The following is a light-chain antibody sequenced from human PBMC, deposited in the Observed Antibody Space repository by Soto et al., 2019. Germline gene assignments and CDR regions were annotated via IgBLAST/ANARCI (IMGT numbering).Light chain of an antibody. Sequence: DIQLTQSPFFLSASVGDRVTITCRASQGIRSYLAWYQQRPGKAPELLIYVASTLRTGVASRFIGSGSGTEFTLTISSLQPEDFATYFCQQLNIFPPLFTFGPGTKVDIK. J-gene: IGKJ3*01. CDR2: VAS. CDR1: QGIRSY. CDR3: QQLNIFPPLFT. V-gene: IGKV1-9*01.